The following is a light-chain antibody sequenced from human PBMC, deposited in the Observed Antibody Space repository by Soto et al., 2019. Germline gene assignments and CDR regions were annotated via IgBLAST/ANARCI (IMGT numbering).Light chain of an antibody. Sequence: EIVLTQSPGTLSLSPGERATLSCRASQSVSSSYLAWYQQKPGQAPRLLIYGASSRATGIPDRFSGSGSGTDVTLTISRLEPEDFAVYYCQQYCSSPDTFGPGTKVDIK. CDR1: QSVSSSY. CDR2: GAS. J-gene: IGKJ3*01. CDR3: QQYCSSPDT. V-gene: IGKV3-20*01.